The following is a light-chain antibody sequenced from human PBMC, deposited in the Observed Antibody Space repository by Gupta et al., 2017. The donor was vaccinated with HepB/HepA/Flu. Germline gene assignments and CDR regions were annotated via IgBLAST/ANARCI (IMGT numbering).Light chain of an antibody. CDR1: QGINTS. CDR2: GVS. CDR3: RDEHTDAPT. V-gene: IGKV1-16*01. J-gene: IGKJ4*01. Sequence: DIQMTQSPSSLSASVGDRVPITCRASQGINTSLASFQQKPWKAPKSLLYGVSTLQSGVPLRLSPPQSRIDFTRSMMRLQLADTTTSYTRDEHTDAPTFQGGSKA.